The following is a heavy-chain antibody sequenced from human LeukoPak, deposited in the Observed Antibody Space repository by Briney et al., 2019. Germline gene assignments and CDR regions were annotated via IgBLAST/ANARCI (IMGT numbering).Heavy chain of an antibody. CDR1: GITLSNAW. CDR2: LKSITNGGTT. V-gene: IGHV3-15*01. D-gene: IGHD3-3*01. J-gene: IGHJ6*03. CDR3: TAGSKDFGSGDYRSYYYYMDV. Sequence: GGSLRLSCEASGITLSNAWMNWVRQAPGKGLEWVGLLKSITNGGTTDYAAPVKGRFTISRDDSKNTLYLQMKSLKTEDTAVYYCTAGSKDFGSGDYRSYYYYMDVWGKGTTLTVS.